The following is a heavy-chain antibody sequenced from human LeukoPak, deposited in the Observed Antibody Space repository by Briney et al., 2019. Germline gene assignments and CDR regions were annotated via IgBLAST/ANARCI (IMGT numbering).Heavy chain of an antibody. J-gene: IGHJ4*02. V-gene: IGHV3-7*01. D-gene: IGHD3-22*01. Sequence: PGGSLRLSCAASGFTFSSYWMSWVRQAPGKGLEWVANIKQDGSEKYYVDSVKGRFTIPRDNAKNSLYLQINSLRADDTAVYYCASDNPYYYDSSGYYVVWGQGTLVTVSS. CDR2: IKQDGSEK. CDR1: GFTFSSYW. CDR3: ASDNPYYYDSSGYYVV.